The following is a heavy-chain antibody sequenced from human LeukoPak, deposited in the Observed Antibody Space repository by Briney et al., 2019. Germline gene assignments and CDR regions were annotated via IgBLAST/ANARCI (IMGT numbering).Heavy chain of an antibody. V-gene: IGHV3-74*01. CDR3: AATGYCSGGSCYSLGY. Sequence: PGGFLRLSCAASGFTFSSYWMHWVRQAPGKGLVWVSRINSDGSSTSYADSVKGRFTISRDNAKNTLYLQMNSLRAEDTAVYYCAATGYCSGGSCYSLGYWGQGTLVTVSS. D-gene: IGHD2-15*01. CDR2: INSDGSST. J-gene: IGHJ4*02. CDR1: GFTFSSYW.